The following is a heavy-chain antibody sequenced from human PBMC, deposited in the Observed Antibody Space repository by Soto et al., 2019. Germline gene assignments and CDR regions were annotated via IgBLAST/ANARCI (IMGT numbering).Heavy chain of an antibody. D-gene: IGHD6-19*01. CDR2: IYYHGNT. J-gene: IGHJ4*01. CDR3: ARHDGFSSGWVFDY. CDR1: GGPISIRTYS. Sequence: SETLSLTYAISGGPISIRTYSLGWIRQPPGKSLEWIGTIYYHGNTYSNPSLKSRVTISVDTSNNQLSLRLRSVTAADTAIYYCARHDGFSSGWVFDYWGHGTLVT. V-gene: IGHV4-39*01.